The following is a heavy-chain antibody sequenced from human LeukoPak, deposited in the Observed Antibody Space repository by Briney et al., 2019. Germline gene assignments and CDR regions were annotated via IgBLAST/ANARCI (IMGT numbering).Heavy chain of an antibody. V-gene: IGHV3-23*01. CDR3: ARDSKMTTVTSTYYYYGMDV. CDR1: GITLSNYG. CDR2: ISDSGGST. D-gene: IGHD4-17*01. Sequence: GGSLRLSCAVSGITLSNYGMSWVRQAPGKGLEWVAGISDSGGSTNYADSVKGRFTISRDNPKNTLYLQMNSLRAEDTAVYYCARDSKMTTVTSTYYYYGMDVWGQGTTVTVSS. J-gene: IGHJ6*02.